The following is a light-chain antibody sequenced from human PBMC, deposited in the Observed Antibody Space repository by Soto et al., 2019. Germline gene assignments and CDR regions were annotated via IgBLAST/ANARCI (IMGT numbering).Light chain of an antibody. CDR3: WGSGISGGKVV. CDR2: YDS. Sequence: SSELTQPPSVSVAPGKTASVACGGSNVGSKSVHWYQQKSGQAPVLVMYYDSDRPSGIPERFSGSNSGNTATLTISRVESGDDVGLYCWGSGISGGKVVFCSGT. J-gene: IGLJ2*01. CDR1: NVGSKS. V-gene: IGLV3-21*01.